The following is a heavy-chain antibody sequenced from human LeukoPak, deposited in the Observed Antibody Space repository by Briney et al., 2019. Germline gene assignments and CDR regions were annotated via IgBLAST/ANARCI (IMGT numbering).Heavy chain of an antibody. CDR2: IRHDGSNK. Sequence: PGGSLRLSCAASGFTFSSYGMHWVRQAPGKGLEWVAFIRHDGSNKYYADSVKGRFTISRDNAKNSLYLQMNSLRAEDTAVYYCARVGEKAFHLWPEIDYWGQGTLVTVSS. J-gene: IGHJ4*02. D-gene: IGHD5-24*01. V-gene: IGHV3-30*02. CDR3: ARVGEKAFHLWPEIDY. CDR1: GFTFSSYG.